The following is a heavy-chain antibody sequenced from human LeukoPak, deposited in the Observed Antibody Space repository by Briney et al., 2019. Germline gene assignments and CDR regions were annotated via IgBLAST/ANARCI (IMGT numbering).Heavy chain of an antibody. J-gene: IGHJ4*02. CDR2: ISYDGSNK. Sequence: PGRSLRLSCAASGFTFSSYAMHWVRQAPGKGLEWVAVISYDGSNKFYADAVKGRFTISRDNSKNTLYLQMNSLRDEDTAVFYCARAQLGFDFWGQGTLVTVSS. CDR1: GFTFSSYA. V-gene: IGHV3-30*04. CDR3: ARAQLGFDF. D-gene: IGHD1-1*01.